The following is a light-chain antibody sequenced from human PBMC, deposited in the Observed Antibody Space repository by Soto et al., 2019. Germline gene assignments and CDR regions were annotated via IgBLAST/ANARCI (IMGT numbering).Light chain of an antibody. CDR1: QSVSKS. CDR2: TTS. CDR3: QQGNNWPICT. Sequence: EIVLTQSPATLSLSPGERATLSCRASQSVSKSLAWYQQKPGQAPRLLIYTTSNRATGIPARFSGSGSRTDFTLTIRSLEPEDFAVYYCQQGNNWPICTLGPATKVDSK. V-gene: IGKV3-11*01. J-gene: IGKJ3*01.